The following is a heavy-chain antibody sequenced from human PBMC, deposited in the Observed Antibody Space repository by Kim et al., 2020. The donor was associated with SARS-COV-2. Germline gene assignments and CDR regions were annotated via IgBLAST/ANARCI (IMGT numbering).Heavy chain of an antibody. J-gene: IGHJ6*03. Sequence: YHDSVKGRFTISRDNSKSTLYLQMNSLGAEDTAVYYCARGRGNYYYFMDVWGKGTTVTVSS. CDR3: ARGRGNYYYFMDV. V-gene: IGHV3-33*01.